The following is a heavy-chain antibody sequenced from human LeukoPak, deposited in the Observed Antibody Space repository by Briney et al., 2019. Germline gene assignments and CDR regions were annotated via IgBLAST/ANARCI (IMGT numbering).Heavy chain of an antibody. D-gene: IGHD6-13*01. CDR1: GGSISSGGYY. Sequence: ASETLSLTCTVSGGSISSGGYYWSWIRQHPGKGLEWIGYIYYSGSTYYNPSLKSRVTISVDTSKNQFSLKLSSVTAADTAVYYCAREGAAAGLDYWGQGTLVTVSS. V-gene: IGHV4-31*03. CDR2: IYYSGST. CDR3: AREGAAAGLDY. J-gene: IGHJ4*02.